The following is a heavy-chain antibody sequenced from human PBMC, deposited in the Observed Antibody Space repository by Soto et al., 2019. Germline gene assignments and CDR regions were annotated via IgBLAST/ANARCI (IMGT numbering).Heavy chain of an antibody. CDR2: VFYTGFT. V-gene: IGHV4-39*01. J-gene: IGHJ4*02. CDR3: ASSQKGYNWNYFDH. D-gene: IGHD1-20*01. CDR1: GGSISRSYYY. Sequence: SETLSLTCAVSGGSISRSYYYWGWLRQSPGRGPEWIGSVFYTGFTSYNPSLESRVSVSVDTSKNQFSLKVSAVTAADTAVYYCASSQKGYNWNYFDHWGQGALVTVSS.